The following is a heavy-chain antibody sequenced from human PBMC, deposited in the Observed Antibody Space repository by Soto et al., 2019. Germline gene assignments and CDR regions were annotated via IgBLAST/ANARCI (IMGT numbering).Heavy chain of an antibody. V-gene: IGHV3-30-3*01. CDR1: GFTFSIYV. J-gene: IGHJ4*02. CDR3: ARAVNWMRPFDY. D-gene: IGHD1-20*01. Sequence: GGSLRLSCAASGFTFSIYVMHWVRQAPGKGLEWVATVSFDGSNKYYADSVKGRFTISRDNSKNTLYLQMNSLRTEDTAVYHCARAVNWMRPFDYWGQGTLVTVSS. CDR2: VSFDGSNK.